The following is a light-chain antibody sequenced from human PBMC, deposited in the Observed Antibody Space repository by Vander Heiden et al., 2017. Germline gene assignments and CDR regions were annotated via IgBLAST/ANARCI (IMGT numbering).Light chain of an antibody. Sequence: SYELTQPPSVSVSPGQTARITCSGDKLGDKYACWYQQKPGQSPVLVIYQDSKRPSGIPERFSGSNSGNTATLTISGTQAMDEADYYCQAWDSSTDLVFGGGTKLTVL. J-gene: IGLJ2*01. CDR3: QAWDSSTDLV. V-gene: IGLV3-1*01. CDR1: KLGDKY. CDR2: QDS.